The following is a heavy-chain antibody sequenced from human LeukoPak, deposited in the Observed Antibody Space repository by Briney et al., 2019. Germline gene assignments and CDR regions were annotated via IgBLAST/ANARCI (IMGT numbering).Heavy chain of an antibody. CDR2: ISYDGSNK. Sequence: GGSLRLSCAASGFTFSSYGMHWVRQAPGKGLEWVAVISYDGSNKYYTDSVKGRFTISRDNSKNTLYLQMNSLRAEDTAVYYCAKGGLAAASLYWGQGTLVTVSS. CDR3: AKGGLAAASLY. V-gene: IGHV3-30*18. D-gene: IGHD6-13*01. J-gene: IGHJ4*02. CDR1: GFTFSSYG.